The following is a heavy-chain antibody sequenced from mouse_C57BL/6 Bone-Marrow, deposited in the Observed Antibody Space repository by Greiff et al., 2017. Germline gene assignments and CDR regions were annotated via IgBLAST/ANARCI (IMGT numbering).Heavy chain of an antibody. CDR2: INPSSGYT. Sequence: QVQLQQSGAELAKPGASVKLSCKASGYTFTSYWMHWVKQRPGQGLEWIGYINPSSGYTKYNQKFKDKATVTADKSSSTAYMQLSSLTYEDSAVYYCARRGYYGSSYGYFDVWGTGTTVTVSS. CDR1: GYTFTSYW. J-gene: IGHJ1*03. CDR3: ARRGYYGSSYGYFDV. D-gene: IGHD1-1*01. V-gene: IGHV1-7*01.